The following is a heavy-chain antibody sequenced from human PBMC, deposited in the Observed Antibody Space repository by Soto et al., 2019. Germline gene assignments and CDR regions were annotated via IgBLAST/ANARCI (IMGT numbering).Heavy chain of an antibody. CDR3: AKKRTGPLLWFGEEQAY. CDR2: ISGSGGST. D-gene: IGHD3-10*01. CDR1: GFTFSSYA. J-gene: IGHJ4*02. V-gene: IGHV3-23*01. Sequence: GGSMRLSCAASGFTFSSYAMSWVRQAPGKGLEWVSAISGSGGSTYYADSVKGRFTISRDNSKNTLYLQMNSLRAEDTAVYYCAKKRTGPLLWFGEEQAYWGQGTLVTVSS.